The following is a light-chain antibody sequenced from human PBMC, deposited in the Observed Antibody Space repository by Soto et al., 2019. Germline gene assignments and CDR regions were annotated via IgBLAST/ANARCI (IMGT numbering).Light chain of an antibody. CDR2: GNT. Sequence: QSVLTQPPSVSGAPGQRVTISCSGSSSIIGAGYDVHWYQQLPGRAPKLLIYGNTNRPSGVPDRFSGSKSGTSASLAITGLQADDEADYYCLSFDSSLSVVFGGGTQLTVL. V-gene: IGLV1-40*01. J-gene: IGLJ2*01. CDR1: SSIIGAGYD. CDR3: LSFDSSLSVV.